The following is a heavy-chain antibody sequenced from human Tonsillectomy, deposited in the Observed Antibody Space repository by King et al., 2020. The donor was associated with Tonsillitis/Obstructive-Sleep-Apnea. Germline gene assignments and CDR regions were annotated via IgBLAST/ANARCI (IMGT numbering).Heavy chain of an antibody. Sequence: QLQESGPGLVKPSETLSLTCTVSGGSISSYYWSWIRQPPGKGLEWIGYIYYSGSTNYNPSLKSRVTISVDTSKNQFSLKLSSVTAADTAVYYCARQEDCSGDSGYSPPNDAFDIWGQGTMVTVSS. D-gene: IGHD2-15*01. J-gene: IGHJ3*02. CDR3: ARQEDCSGDSGYSPPNDAFDI. CDR2: IYYSGST. CDR1: GGSISSYY. V-gene: IGHV4-59*08.